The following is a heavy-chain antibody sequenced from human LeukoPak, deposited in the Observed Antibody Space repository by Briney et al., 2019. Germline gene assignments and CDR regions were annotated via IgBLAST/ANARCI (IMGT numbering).Heavy chain of an antibody. CDR1: GFTFDDYG. Sequence: GGSLRLSCAASGFTFDDYGMSWVRQAPGKGLEWVSGINWNGGSTVYADSVKGRFTISRDNAKNSLYLQMNRLRAEDTALYYCARARKFRRTTVTTLDYWGQGTLVTVSS. CDR3: ARARKFRRTTVTTLDY. J-gene: IGHJ4*02. CDR2: INWNGGST. D-gene: IGHD4-17*01. V-gene: IGHV3-20*04.